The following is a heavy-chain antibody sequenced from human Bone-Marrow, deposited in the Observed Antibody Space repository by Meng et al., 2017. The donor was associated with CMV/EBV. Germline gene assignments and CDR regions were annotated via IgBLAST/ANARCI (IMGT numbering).Heavy chain of an antibody. CDR1: GFTFSSYG. CDR3: AKEDGVDTAMVIAYYYGMDV. CDR2: IRYDGSNK. J-gene: IGHJ6*02. D-gene: IGHD5-18*01. V-gene: IGHV3-30*02. Sequence: GESLKFSCAASGFTFSSYGMHWVRQAPGKGLEWVAFIRYDGSNKYYADSVKGRFTISRDNSKNTLYLQMNSLRAEDTAVYYCAKEDGVDTAMVIAYYYGMDVWAQGTTATVSS.